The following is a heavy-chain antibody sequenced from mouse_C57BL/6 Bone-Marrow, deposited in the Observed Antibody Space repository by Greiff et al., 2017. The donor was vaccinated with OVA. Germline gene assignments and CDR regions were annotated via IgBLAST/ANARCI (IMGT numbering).Heavy chain of an antibody. CDR1: GYSITSGYY. Sequence: EVQLMESGPGLVKPSQSLSLTCSVTGYSITSGYYWNWIRQFPGNKLEWMGYISYDGSNNYNPSLKNRISITRDTSKNQFFLKLNSVTTEDTATYYCARDYDFAYWGQGTLVTVSA. CDR2: ISYDGSN. D-gene: IGHD2-3*01. CDR3: ARDYDFAY. V-gene: IGHV3-6*01. J-gene: IGHJ3*01.